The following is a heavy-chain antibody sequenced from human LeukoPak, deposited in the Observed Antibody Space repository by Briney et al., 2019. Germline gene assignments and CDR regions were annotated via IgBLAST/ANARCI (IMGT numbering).Heavy chain of an antibody. CDR1: GFTFSSYS. D-gene: IGHD1-1*01. Sequence: GGSLRLSCAASGFTFSSYSMNWVRQAPGKGLEWVSSISSRSSYIYYADSVKGRFTISRDNAKNSLYLQMNSLRAEDTAVYYCAREDTGDLAFDYWGQGTLVTVSS. J-gene: IGHJ4*02. CDR2: ISSRSSYI. V-gene: IGHV3-21*01. CDR3: AREDTGDLAFDY.